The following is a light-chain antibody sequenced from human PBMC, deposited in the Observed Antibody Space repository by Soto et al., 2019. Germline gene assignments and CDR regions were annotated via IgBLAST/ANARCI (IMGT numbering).Light chain of an antibody. CDR3: QQYNSWPPIT. CDR1: QSVSGR. Sequence: EIVLTQSPGTLSLSPGERSTLFCMVSQSVSGRLAWYQQRPGQAPRLLISGASSRATGIPDRFSGSGSGTDFTLTISRLEPEDFALYYCQQYNSWPPITFGPVTRLEIK. J-gene: IGKJ5*01. V-gene: IGKV3-20*01. CDR2: GAS.